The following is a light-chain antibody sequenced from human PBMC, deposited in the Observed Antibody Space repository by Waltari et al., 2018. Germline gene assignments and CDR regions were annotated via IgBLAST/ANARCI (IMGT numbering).Light chain of an antibody. V-gene: IGKV4-1*01. CDR2: WAS. Sequence: DIVMTQSPDSLAVSLGERATISCQSSQSLLYNSNDKNYLAWYQQNPGQPPKLLIYWASTRHSGVPDRFSGSGSATDFTLTISSLQAEDVAVYYCQQYYSRRTFGQGTKVEIK. CDR1: QSLLYNSNDKNY. CDR3: QQYYSRRT. J-gene: IGKJ1*01.